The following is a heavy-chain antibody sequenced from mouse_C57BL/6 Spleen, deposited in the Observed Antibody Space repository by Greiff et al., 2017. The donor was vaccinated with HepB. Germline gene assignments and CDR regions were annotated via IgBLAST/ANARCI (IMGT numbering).Heavy chain of an antibody. D-gene: IGHD1-1*01. Sequence: EVQLQQSGPELVKPGASVKISCKASGYSFTGYYMHWVKQSSEKSLEWIGEINPSTGGTSYNQKFKGKATFTVDKSSSTAYMQLKSLTSEDSAVYYCARYGYYGSSYGYFDVWGTGTTVTVSS. CDR3: ARYGYYGSSYGYFDV. V-gene: IGHV1-43*01. CDR1: GYSFTGYY. CDR2: INPSTGGT. J-gene: IGHJ1*03.